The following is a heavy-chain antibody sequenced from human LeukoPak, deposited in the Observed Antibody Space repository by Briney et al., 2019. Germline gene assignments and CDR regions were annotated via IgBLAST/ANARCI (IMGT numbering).Heavy chain of an antibody. J-gene: IGHJ4*02. V-gene: IGHV3-48*03. CDR3: ARENKVGYSYAGDC. Sequence: PGGSLRLSCAASGFTFSSYNMNWVRQAPGKGLEWISYISSSGSTIYYADSVKGRFTISRDNAKSSLYLQMNSLRAEDTAVYYCARENKVGYSYAGDCWGQGTLVTVSS. D-gene: IGHD5-18*01. CDR2: ISSSGSTI. CDR1: GFTFSSYN.